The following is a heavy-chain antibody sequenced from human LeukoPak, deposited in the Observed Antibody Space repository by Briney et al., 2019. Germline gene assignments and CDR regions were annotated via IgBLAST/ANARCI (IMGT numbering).Heavy chain of an antibody. CDR1: GYTFTNYD. Sequence: ASVKVSCKASGYTFTNYDISWVRQATGQGLEWMGWMNPNSGNTGYAQKFQGRVTMTRNTSISTAYMELSSLRSEDTAVYYCARVNCSSTSCRSKFLDYWGQGNLVTVSS. V-gene: IGHV1-8*01. CDR3: ARVNCSSTSCRSKFLDY. J-gene: IGHJ4*02. D-gene: IGHD2-2*01. CDR2: MNPNSGNT.